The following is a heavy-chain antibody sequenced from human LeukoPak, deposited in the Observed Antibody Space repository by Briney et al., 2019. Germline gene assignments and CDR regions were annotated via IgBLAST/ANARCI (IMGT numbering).Heavy chain of an antibody. V-gene: IGHV3-23*01. CDR3: ASGDFGYYYYMGV. J-gene: IGHJ6*03. CDR1: GVTSSSHA. D-gene: IGHD3-10*01. Sequence: GGSLRLSCAASGVTSSSHAMKWVRQAPGKGLEWVSTISGSGGATYYAASVVGRFTISRDNSKNTVYLQMNSLRADDTAIYYCASGDFGYYYYMGVWGKGTTVTVSS. CDR2: ISGSGGAT.